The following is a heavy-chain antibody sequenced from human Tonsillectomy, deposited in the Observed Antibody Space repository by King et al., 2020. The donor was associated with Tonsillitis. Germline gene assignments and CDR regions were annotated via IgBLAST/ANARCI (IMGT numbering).Heavy chain of an antibody. V-gene: IGHV3-23*04. CDR1: GFTFSTYA. Sequence: VQLVESGGGLVQPGGSLRLSCATSGFTFSTYAMTWVRQAPGKGLDWVSSISGSGNFTYYADSVKGLFTISRDNSKNTLYLQMNRLRAEDAAVYYCAKGPPTTVATVGAFDIWGQGTMVTVSS. D-gene: IGHD4-23*01. CDR2: ISGSGNFT. J-gene: IGHJ3*02. CDR3: AKGPPTTVATVGAFDI.